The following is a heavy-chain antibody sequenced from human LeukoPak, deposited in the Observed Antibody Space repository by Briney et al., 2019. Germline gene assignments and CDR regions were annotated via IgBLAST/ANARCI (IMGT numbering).Heavy chain of an antibody. CDR3: AKDARPALWLRVYYYGMDV. CDR2: ISGSGGST. CDR1: GFTFSSYA. V-gene: IGHV3-23*01. Sequence: GGSLRLSCAASGFTFSSYAMSWVRQAPGKGLEWVSAISGSGGSTYYADSVKGRFTISRDNSKNTLYLQMNSLRAEDTAVYYCAKDARPALWLRVYYYGMDVWGQGTTVTVSS. J-gene: IGHJ6*02. D-gene: IGHD5-18*01.